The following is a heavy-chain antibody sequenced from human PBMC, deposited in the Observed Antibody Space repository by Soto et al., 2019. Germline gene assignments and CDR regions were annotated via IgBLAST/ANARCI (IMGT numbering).Heavy chain of an antibody. CDR2: IYYSGYT. Sequence: SETLSLTCTVSGDSVNSDSYYWSWIRQPPGKGLEWIGYIYYSGYTNSNPSLKSRVTISVDTSRNQFSLKLTSVTAADTALYYCARHAYGTDVWGQGTTVTVSS. V-gene: IGHV4-61*01. J-gene: IGHJ6*02. D-gene: IGHD2-8*01. CDR3: ARHAYGTDV. CDR1: GDSVNSDSYY.